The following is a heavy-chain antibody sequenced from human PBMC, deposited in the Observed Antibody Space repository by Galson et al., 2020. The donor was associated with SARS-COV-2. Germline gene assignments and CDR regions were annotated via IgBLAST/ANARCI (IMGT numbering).Heavy chain of an antibody. V-gene: IGHV1-18*04. CDR3: ARHYCGGESCYLGALEI. CDR1: GDTSISYG. Sequence: GESLKISCKASGDTSISYGITWVRLAPGQGLEWMGWISAKNGNTKYSDKFQGRLTVAKEASTSTVYMDLKSLRSDDTAVYYCARHYCGGESCYLGALEIWGQGTVVTVSA. D-gene: IGHD2-21*01. CDR2: ISAKNGNT. J-gene: IGHJ3*02.